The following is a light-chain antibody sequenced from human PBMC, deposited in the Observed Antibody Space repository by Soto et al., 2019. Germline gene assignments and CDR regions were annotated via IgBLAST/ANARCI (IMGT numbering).Light chain of an antibody. CDR2: KAS. CDR3: QQYNSYSYT. CDR1: QTINSW. J-gene: IGKJ2*01. Sequence: DIQMTQSPSTLSASAGDRVTITCRASQTINSWLAWYQHKPGKAPKRLIYKASSLESGVPSRFSGSGSGTEFTLTISSLQPDDFATYYCQQYNSYSYTFGQGTKLEIK. V-gene: IGKV1-5*03.